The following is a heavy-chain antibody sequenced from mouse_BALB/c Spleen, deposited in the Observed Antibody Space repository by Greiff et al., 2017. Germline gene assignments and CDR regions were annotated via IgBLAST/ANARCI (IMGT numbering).Heavy chain of an antibody. CDR3: AQGGNSLYYFDY. CDR2: INPSTGYT. Sequence: QVQLQQSGAELAKPGASVKMSCKASGYTFTSYWMHWVKQRPGQGLEWIGYINPSTGYTEYNQKFKDKATLTADKSSSTAYMQLSSLTSEDSAVYDCAQGGNSLYYFDYWGQGTTLTVSS. V-gene: IGHV1-7*01. D-gene: IGHD2-1*01. CDR1: GYTFTSYW. J-gene: IGHJ2*01.